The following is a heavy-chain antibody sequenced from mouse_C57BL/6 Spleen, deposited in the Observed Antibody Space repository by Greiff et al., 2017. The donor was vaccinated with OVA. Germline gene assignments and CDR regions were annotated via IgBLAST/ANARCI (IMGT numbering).Heavy chain of an antibody. V-gene: IGHV1-81*01. CDR1: GYTFTSYG. CDR3: ARGDYYGSSPRFAY. CDR2: IYPRSGNT. Sequence: QVQLKESGAELARPGASVKLSCKASGYTFTSYGISWVKQRTGQGLEWIGEIYPRSGNTYYNEKFKGKATLTADKSSSTAYMELRSLTSEDSAVYFCARGDYYGSSPRFAYWGQGTLVTVSA. J-gene: IGHJ3*01. D-gene: IGHD1-1*01.